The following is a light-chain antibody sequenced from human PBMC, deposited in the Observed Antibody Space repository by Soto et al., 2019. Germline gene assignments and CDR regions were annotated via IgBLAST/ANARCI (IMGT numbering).Light chain of an antibody. J-gene: IGKJ2*01. CDR3: HQYGSSPQNT. Sequence: EIVLTQSPGTLSLSPGERATLSCRASQSFSNSYLAWYQQKPGQAPRLLIYGASRRATGIPDRFSGSGSGTDFTLTISSLEPEDFAVDYCHQYGSSPQNTFGQGTKLEIK. V-gene: IGKV3-20*01. CDR2: GAS. CDR1: QSFSNSY.